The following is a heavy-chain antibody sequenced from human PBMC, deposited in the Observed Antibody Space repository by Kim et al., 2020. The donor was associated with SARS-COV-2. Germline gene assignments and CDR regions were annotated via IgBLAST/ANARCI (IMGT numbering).Heavy chain of an antibody. CDR3: AKGIRYFDWLES. CDR2: ISYDGSNK. Sequence: GGSLRLSCAASGFTFSSYAMHWVRQAPGNGLEWVAVISYDGSNKYYADSVKGRFTISRDNSKNTLYLQMNSLRAEDTAVYYCAKGIRYFDWLESWGQGTLVTVSS. D-gene: IGHD3-9*01. J-gene: IGHJ5*02. CDR1: GFTFSSYA. V-gene: IGHV3-30-3*01.